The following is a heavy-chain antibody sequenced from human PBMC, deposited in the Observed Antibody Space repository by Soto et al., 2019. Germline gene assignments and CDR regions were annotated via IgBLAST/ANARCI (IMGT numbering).Heavy chain of an antibody. CDR2: IYYSGST. V-gene: IGHV4-39*01. J-gene: IGHJ6*02. Sequence: SETLSLTCTVSGDSISSIIYYWGWIRQPPGKGLEWIGSIYYSGSTYYNPSLKSRVTIFVDTSKSHFSLKLTSVTAADTAVYYCARQKSGSDYGDYGMDVWGQGTTVTVSS. CDR1: GDSISSIIYY. D-gene: IGHD4-17*01. CDR3: ARQKSGSDYGDYGMDV.